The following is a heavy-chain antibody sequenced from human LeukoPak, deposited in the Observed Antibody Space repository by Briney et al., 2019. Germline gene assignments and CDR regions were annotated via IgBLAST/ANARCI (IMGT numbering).Heavy chain of an antibody. V-gene: IGHV3-48*01. J-gene: IGHJ4*02. D-gene: IGHD2-2*01. CDR2: ISSSSSTI. Sequence: GGSLRLSCAASGFTFSSYSMNWVRQAPGKGLEWVSYISSSSSTIYYADSVKGRFTISRDNSRNTLYLQMNSLRAEDTAVYYCANYCSSTSCYALDYFDYWGQGTLVTVSS. CDR1: GFTFSSYS. CDR3: ANYCSSTSCYALDYFDY.